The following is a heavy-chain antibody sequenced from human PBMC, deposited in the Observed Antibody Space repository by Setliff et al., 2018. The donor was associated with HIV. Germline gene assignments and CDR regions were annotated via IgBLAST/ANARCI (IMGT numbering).Heavy chain of an antibody. CDR2: IYYSGST. Sequence: SETLSLTCTVSGGSISSNSYYWGWIRQPPGKGLEWIGSIYYSGSTNYNPSLKSRVTISVDTSKNQFSLKVRSVTAADTAVYYCARLRWAATAGTWDYYYYGMDVWGQGTTVTVSS. V-gene: IGHV4-39*07. J-gene: IGHJ6*02. D-gene: IGHD6-13*01. CDR1: GGSISSNSYY. CDR3: ARLRWAATAGTWDYYYYGMDV.